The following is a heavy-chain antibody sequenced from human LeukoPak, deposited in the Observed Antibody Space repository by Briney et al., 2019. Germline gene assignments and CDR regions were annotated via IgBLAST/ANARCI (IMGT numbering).Heavy chain of an antibody. D-gene: IGHD3-3*01. CDR2: ISAYNGNT. CDR3: ARFYYDFWSGYYKASFGAFDI. V-gene: IGHV1-18*01. CDR1: GYTFTSYG. J-gene: IGHJ3*02. Sequence: GASVKVSCKASGYTFTSYGISWVRQAPGQGLEWMGWISAYNGNTNYAQKLQGRVTMTTDTSTSTAYMELRSLRSDDTAVYYCARFYYDFWSGYYKASFGAFDIWGQGTMVTVSS.